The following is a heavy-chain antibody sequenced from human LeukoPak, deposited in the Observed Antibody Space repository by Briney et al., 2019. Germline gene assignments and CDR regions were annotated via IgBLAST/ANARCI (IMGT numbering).Heavy chain of an antibody. V-gene: IGHV3-48*02. J-gene: IGHJ4*02. CDR1: GFTFSSYS. Sequence: TGGSLRLSCAASGFTFSSYSMNWVRQAPGKGLEWVSYISSSGSTIHYADSVKGRFTISRDNAKNSQYLQMNSLRDEDTAVYYCARSGVYSSSWYRLYYFDYWGQGTLVTVSS. CDR2: ISSSGSTI. D-gene: IGHD6-13*01. CDR3: ARSGVYSSSWYRLYYFDY.